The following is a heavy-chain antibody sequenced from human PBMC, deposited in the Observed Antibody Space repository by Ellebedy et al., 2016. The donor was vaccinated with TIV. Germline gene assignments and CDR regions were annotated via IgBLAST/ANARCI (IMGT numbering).Heavy chain of an antibody. D-gene: IGHD5-12*01. J-gene: IGHJ3*02. Sequence: SETLSLTCTVSGDSVSGDSVNSYYWSWIRQSPVKGLEWIGYIYYSGSTNYNPSLKSRVTISVDKSKRQFSLKLSSVTAADTAVYYCARGGYSGQDSADGFDIWGQGTMVTVSS. V-gene: IGHV4-61*01. CDR3: ARGGYSGQDSADGFDI. CDR1: GDSVSGDSVNSYY. CDR2: IYYSGST.